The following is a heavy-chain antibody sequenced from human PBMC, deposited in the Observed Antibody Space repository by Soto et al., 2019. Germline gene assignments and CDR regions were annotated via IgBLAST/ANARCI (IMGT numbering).Heavy chain of an antibody. CDR1: GYSFTSYG. J-gene: IGHJ4*02. D-gene: IGHD6-19*01. Sequence: QVQLVQSGAEVRKPGASVRVSCKASGYSFTSYGISWVRQAPGRGLEWMGWISAYTGDTKYTQNFQGRVTLTTDTSASTVYMDLGSLRSDDTAVYYCARTYSSGWSLSPSDYWGQGTRVTVSS. CDR2: ISAYTGDT. CDR3: ARTYSSGWSLSPSDY. V-gene: IGHV1-18*04.